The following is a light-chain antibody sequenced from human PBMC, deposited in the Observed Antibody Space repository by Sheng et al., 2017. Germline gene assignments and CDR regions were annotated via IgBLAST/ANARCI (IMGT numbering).Light chain of an antibody. CDR3: QQRYTWLT. Sequence: EIVLTQSPATLSLSPGERATLSCRASQSVDNYLAWYQQRPGQAPTLLIHGASNRATGVPARFIGGGSGTDFTLTISTLQPEDFAIYYCQQRYTWLTFGGGTKVELK. V-gene: IGKV3-11*01. CDR1: QSVDNY. J-gene: IGKJ4*01. CDR2: GAS.